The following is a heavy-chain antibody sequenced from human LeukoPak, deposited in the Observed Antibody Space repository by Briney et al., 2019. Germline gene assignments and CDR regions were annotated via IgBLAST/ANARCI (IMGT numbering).Heavy chain of an antibody. J-gene: IGHJ3*02. D-gene: IGHD3-3*01. V-gene: IGHV3-7*01. Sequence: GGSLRLSCAASGFTFSSYSMNWVRQAPGKGLGWVANIKQDGSEKYYVDSVKGRFTISRDDAKNSLYLQMNSLRAEDTAVYYCARDSRGYYDFWSGYSADAFDIWGQGTMVTVSS. CDR1: GFTFSSYS. CDR3: ARDSRGYYDFWSGYSADAFDI. CDR2: IKQDGSEK.